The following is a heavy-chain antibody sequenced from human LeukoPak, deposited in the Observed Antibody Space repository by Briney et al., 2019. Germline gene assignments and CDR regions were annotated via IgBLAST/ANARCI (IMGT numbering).Heavy chain of an antibody. CDR3: ARDRDYDFWSGYSARPRPFAY. Sequence: ASVKVSCKASGYTFTSYGISWVRQAPGQGLEWMGWISAYNGNTNYAQKLQGRVTMTTDTSTSTAYMELRSLRSDDTAVYYCARDRDYDFWSGYSARPRPFAYWGQGTLVTVSS. V-gene: IGHV1-18*01. CDR2: ISAYNGNT. J-gene: IGHJ4*02. CDR1: GYTFTSYG. D-gene: IGHD3-3*01.